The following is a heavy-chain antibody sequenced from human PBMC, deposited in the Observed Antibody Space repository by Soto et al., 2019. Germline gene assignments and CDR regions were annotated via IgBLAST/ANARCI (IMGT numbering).Heavy chain of an antibody. CDR2: IYHSGST. Sequence: QLQLQESGSGLVKPSQTLSLTCAVSGGSISSGGYSWSWIRQPPGKGLEWIGYIYHSGSTHYNPSLKSRVTISVDRSKNQFSLKLSSVTAADTAVYYCARASKELLGEVSFDYWGQGTLVTVSS. D-gene: IGHD1-26*01. V-gene: IGHV4-30-2*01. CDR1: GGSISSGGYS. CDR3: ARASKELLGEVSFDY. J-gene: IGHJ4*02.